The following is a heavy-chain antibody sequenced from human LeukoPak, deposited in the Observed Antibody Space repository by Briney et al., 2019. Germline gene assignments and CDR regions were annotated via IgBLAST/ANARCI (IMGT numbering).Heavy chain of an antibody. J-gene: IGHJ4*02. CDR2: LRGGGGST. V-gene: IGHV3-23*01. Sequence: GGSLRLSCEASGFTFSSLAMGWVRKAQGKGLKWAPALRGGGGSTYYADSVKGRFTISRDNSKNTLYLQMNSLRAEDTAVYYCAKDPVLLWFGEPSSYFDYWGQGTLVTVSS. CDR1: GFTFSSLA. CDR3: AKDPVLLWFGEPSSYFDY. D-gene: IGHD3-10*01.